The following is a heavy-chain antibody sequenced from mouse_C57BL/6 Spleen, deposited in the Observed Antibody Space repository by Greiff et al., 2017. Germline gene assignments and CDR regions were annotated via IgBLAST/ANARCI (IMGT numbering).Heavy chain of an antibody. CDR1: GYTFTEYT. CDR3: ARHEEDYGSRAPFDV. Sequence: QVHVKQSGAELVKPGASVKLSCKASGYTFTEYTIHWVKQRSGQGLEWIGWFYPGSGSIKYNEKFKDKATLTADKSSSTVYMELSRLTSEDSAVYFCARHEEDYGSRAPFDVWGTGTTVTVSS. V-gene: IGHV1-62-2*01. J-gene: IGHJ1*03. D-gene: IGHD1-1*01. CDR2: FYPGSGSI.